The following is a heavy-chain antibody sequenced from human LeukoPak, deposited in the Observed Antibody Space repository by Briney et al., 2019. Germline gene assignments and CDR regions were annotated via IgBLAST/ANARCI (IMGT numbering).Heavy chain of an antibody. Sequence: GGSLRLSCAASGFTFNNYAMGWVRQAPGKGLEWVAHINQDGSEEHYMDSVKARFTISRDNAKNSLSLQMNSLRAEDTAVYYCVRDGGVSGYDLLDYWGRGTLVTVSS. CDR3: VRDGGVSGYDLLDY. CDR2: INQDGSEE. V-gene: IGHV3-7*01. D-gene: IGHD5-12*01. J-gene: IGHJ4*02. CDR1: GFTFNNYA.